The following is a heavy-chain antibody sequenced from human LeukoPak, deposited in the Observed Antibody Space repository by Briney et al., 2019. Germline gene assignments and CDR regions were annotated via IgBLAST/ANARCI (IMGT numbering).Heavy chain of an antibody. V-gene: IGHV4-30-2*01. CDR3: ARVGYSSSWYGGY. D-gene: IGHD6-13*01. CDR1: GGSISSGGYY. CDR2: IYHSGST. J-gene: IGHJ4*02. Sequence: PSQTLSLTCTVSGGSISSGGYYWSWIRQPPGKGLEWIGYIYHSGSTYYNPSLKSRVTISVDRSKNQFSLKLSSVTAADTAVYYCARVGYSSSWYGGYWGQGTLVTVSS.